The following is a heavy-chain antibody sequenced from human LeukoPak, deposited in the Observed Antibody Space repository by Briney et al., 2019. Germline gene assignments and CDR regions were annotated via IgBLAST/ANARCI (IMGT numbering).Heavy chain of an antibody. D-gene: IGHD3-10*02. CDR2: IDSSGSTI. J-gene: IGHJ6*04. Sequence: GGSLRLSCAASGFTFSSYEMNWVRQAPGKGLEWVSYIDSSGSTIHYADSVKGRFTISRDNAKNSLYLQMNSLRAEDTAVYYCAELGITMIGGVWGKRTTVTISS. CDR3: AELGITMIGGV. V-gene: IGHV3-48*03. CDR1: GFTFSSYE.